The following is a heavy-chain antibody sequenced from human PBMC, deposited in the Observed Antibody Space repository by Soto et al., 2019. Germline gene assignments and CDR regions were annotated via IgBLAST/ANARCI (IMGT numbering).Heavy chain of an antibody. J-gene: IGHJ4*02. CDR3: ARGGEIGDIVLMVYASYFDY. D-gene: IGHD2-8*01. Sequence: SETLSLTCTVSGGSISSSSSYWGWIRQPPGKGLEWVGSIYYLGNTYYNPSLKSRVTISVDTSKNQFSLKLSSVTAADTAVYYCARGGEIGDIVLMVYASYFDYWGQGTLVTVSS. CDR1: GGSISSSSSY. CDR2: IYYLGNT. V-gene: IGHV4-39*07.